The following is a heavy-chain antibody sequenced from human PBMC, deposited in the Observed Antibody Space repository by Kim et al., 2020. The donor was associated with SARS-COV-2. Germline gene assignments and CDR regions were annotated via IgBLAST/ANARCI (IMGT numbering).Heavy chain of an antibody. D-gene: IGHD3-22*01. CDR3: AKVGDYDSSGFYAFFRS. CDR2: IGSLWVDR. V-gene: IGHV3-74*03. J-gene: IGHJ5*02. CDR1: GFDFSTSW. Sequence: GGSLRLSCAASGFDFSTSWMHLVRQAAGEGVVWVWAIGSLWVDRTHADTVKGRFIISRDNAKNTLYLQMNGLRTEDTAVYYCAKVGDYDSSGFYAFFRSWGQGTRVTVSS.